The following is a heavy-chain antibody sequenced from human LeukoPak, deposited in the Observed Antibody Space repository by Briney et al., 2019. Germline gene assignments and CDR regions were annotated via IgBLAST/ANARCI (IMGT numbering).Heavy chain of an antibody. CDR2: IWYDGSDK. Sequence: GGSLTLSCAAFGFTFSTYGVLWVRQAPGKGVEWVAVIWYDGSDKYYADSVKGRFTISRDNSKNTLYLQMNSLRAEDTAVYFCARGGVQGFITYYFDFWGQGTLVTVSS. CDR3: ARGGVQGFITYYFDF. D-gene: IGHD3-10*01. V-gene: IGHV3-33*01. J-gene: IGHJ4*02. CDR1: GFTFSTYG.